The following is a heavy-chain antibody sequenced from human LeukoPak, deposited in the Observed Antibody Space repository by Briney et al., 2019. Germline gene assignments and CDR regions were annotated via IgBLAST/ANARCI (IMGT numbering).Heavy chain of an antibody. CDR2: ISYDGSNK. J-gene: IGHJ4*02. Sequence: GGSLRLSCAASGFTFSSYAMHWVRQAPGKGLEWVAVISYDGSNKYYADSVKGRFTISRDNSKNTLYLQMNSLRAEDTAVYYCARDLGDDSSGYKDWGQGTLVTVSS. CDR3: ARDLGDDSSGYKD. CDR1: GFTFSSYA. V-gene: IGHV3-30-3*01. D-gene: IGHD3-22*01.